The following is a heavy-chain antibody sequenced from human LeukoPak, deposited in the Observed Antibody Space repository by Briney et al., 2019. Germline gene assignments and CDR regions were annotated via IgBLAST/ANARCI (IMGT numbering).Heavy chain of an antibody. D-gene: IGHD1-26*01. CDR3: ARDPPGTDLVGARGSFDY. V-gene: IGHV3-30*04. J-gene: IGHJ4*02. CDR1: GFTFSSYA. CDR2: ISYDGSNK. Sequence: GGSLRLSCAASGFTFSSYAMHWVRQAPGKGLEWVAVISYDGSNKYYADSVKGRFTISRDNSKNTLYLQMNSLRAEDTAVYYCARDPPGTDLVGARGSFDYWGQGILVTVSS.